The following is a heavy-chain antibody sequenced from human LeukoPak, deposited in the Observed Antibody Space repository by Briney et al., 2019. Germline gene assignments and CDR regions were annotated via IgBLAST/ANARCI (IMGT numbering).Heavy chain of an antibody. V-gene: IGHV3-23*01. Sequence: GGSLRLSCAASGFTFRSYAMSWVRQAPGKGLEWVSTITGSGATTYYADSVKGRFTVSRDNSENTVYLQMNSLRAEDTAVYYCARAVSSSWYLYNYWGQGTLVTVSS. D-gene: IGHD6-13*01. CDR1: GFTFRSYA. J-gene: IGHJ4*02. CDR3: ARAVSSSWYLYNY. CDR2: ITGSGATT.